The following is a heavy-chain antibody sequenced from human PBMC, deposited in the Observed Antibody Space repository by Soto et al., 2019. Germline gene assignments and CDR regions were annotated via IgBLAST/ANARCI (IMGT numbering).Heavy chain of an antibody. D-gene: IGHD3-3*01. CDR3: ARDHHPPQLRFLDEEKGGDYYGMDV. CDR1: GGSVSSGSYY. V-gene: IGHV4-61*01. CDR2: IYYSGST. Sequence: WETLSLTCTVSGGSVSSGSYYWSWIRQPPGKGLEWIGYIYYSGSTNYNPSLKSRVTISVDTSKNQFSLKLSSVTAADTAVYYCARDHHPPQLRFLDEEKGGDYYGMDVWGQRTTVTVSS. J-gene: IGHJ6*02.